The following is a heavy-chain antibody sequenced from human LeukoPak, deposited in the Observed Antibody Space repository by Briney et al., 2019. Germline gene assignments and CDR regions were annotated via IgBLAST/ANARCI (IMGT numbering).Heavy chain of an antibody. D-gene: IGHD3-10*01. CDR1: GFTFSSYD. CDR3: ARGGSGTPDY. V-gene: IGHV3-13*01. Sequence: GGSLRLSCAASGFTFSSYDIHWVRQATGKGLEWVSAIGTAGDTYYPGSVKGRFTISRDNAKNSLYLQMNSLRAEDTAVYYCARGGSGTPDYWGQGTLVTVSS. J-gene: IGHJ4*02. CDR2: IGTAGDT.